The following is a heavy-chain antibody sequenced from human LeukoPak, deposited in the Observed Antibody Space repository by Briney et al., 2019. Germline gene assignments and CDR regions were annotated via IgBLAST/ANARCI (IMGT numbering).Heavy chain of an antibody. CDR2: INSDGSST. Sequence: GGALRLSCAAPGFTFISYWRHWVRQAPGKGLVWVSRINSDGSSTSYAYSVKGRFPIPRDTAKNTLYVQMNSLRAEHTAVYYCARGKGYYSNDAFDIWGQGTMVTVSS. D-gene: IGHD3-22*01. CDR1: GFTFISYW. V-gene: IGHV3-74*01. CDR3: ARGKGYYSNDAFDI. J-gene: IGHJ3*02.